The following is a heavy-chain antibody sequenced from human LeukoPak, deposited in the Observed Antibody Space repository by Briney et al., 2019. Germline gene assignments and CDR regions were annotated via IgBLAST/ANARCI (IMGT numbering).Heavy chain of an antibody. CDR1: GYSLSTFG. J-gene: IGHJ4*02. CDR3: ARGCSSISCYVGLDY. CDR2: TSGYNGDT. V-gene: IGHV1-18*01. D-gene: IGHD2-2*01. Sequence: ASVKVSCKASGYSLSTFGINWVRQAPGKGLEWLGWTSGYNGDTSYAQKVQGRVTMSTDTSASTAYMELRSLTSDDTAVYYCARGCSSISCYVGLDYWGQGTPVTVSS.